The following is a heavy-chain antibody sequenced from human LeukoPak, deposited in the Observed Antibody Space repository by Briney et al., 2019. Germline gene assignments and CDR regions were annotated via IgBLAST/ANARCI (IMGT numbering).Heavy chain of an antibody. V-gene: IGHV1-2*02. J-gene: IGHJ6*03. CDR3: ARRGISSSKEYYFFYYYMDV. Sequence: ASVTVSCKASGYTFNGYYVHWVRQAPGQGLEWMGWINPSSGGTNYAQKFQGRVTMTSDSSITTAYMELSSLRPDDTAVYYCARRGISSSKEYYFFYYYMDVWGTGTTVTVSS. CDR1: GYTFNGYY. CDR2: INPSSGGT. D-gene: IGHD6-6*01.